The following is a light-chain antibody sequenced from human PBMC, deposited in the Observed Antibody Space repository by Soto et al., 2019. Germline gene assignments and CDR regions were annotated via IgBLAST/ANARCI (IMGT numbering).Light chain of an antibody. CDR3: QQYGSSPLIS. CDR1: QTGSITY. V-gene: IGKV3-20*01. J-gene: IGKJ5*01. Sequence: VLTQSPGTLSLSPGESATLSCRASQTGSITYLTWYQQKPGQAPRLLIFGASKRATGIPDRFSGSGSGRDFTLTISGLEPEDFAVYYCQQYGSSPLISFGQGTRLEI. CDR2: GAS.